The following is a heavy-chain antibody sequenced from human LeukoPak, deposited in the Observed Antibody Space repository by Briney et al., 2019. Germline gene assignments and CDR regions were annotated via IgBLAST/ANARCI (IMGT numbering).Heavy chain of an antibody. Sequence: GGSLRLSCAASGFTFSNYAMNWVRQAPGKGLERVSTISGSGGSTYYADSVKGRFTISRDNSKNTLYLQMNSLRAEDTAVYYCAKGWAVAGLCDYWGQGTLVTVSS. CDR1: GFTFSNYA. J-gene: IGHJ4*02. D-gene: IGHD6-19*01. CDR2: ISGSGGST. CDR3: AKGWAVAGLCDY. V-gene: IGHV3-23*01.